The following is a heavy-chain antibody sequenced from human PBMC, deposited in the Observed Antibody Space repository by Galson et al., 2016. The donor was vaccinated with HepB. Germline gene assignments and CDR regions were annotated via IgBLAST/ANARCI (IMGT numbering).Heavy chain of an antibody. CDR1: GYTFTGYF. J-gene: IGHJ4*02. D-gene: IGHD2-15*01. CDR2: INPNNGVT. V-gene: IGHV1-2*02. CDR3: ARFGPDILDH. Sequence: SVKVSCKASGYTFTGYFIHWVRQAPGQGLEWMGWINPNNGVTNYAQKFQGRVTMTRDTSITTAYIDLGRLRSGDTAVYYCARFGPDILDHWGQGTLVTVSA.